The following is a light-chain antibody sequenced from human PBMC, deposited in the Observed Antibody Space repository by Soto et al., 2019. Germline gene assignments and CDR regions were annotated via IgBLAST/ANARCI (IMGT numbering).Light chain of an antibody. Sequence: EIQKTPSPFTLSASLGERVTITCRASQTINNRLTWYQQKPAKAPTPLIYHASNLETGVPSRFSGSAFGTEFTLTISSLQPDDFATYYCQHYNRYPWTFGQGTKV. CDR3: QHYNRYPWT. V-gene: IGKV1-5*01. J-gene: IGKJ1*01. CDR1: QTINNR. CDR2: HAS.